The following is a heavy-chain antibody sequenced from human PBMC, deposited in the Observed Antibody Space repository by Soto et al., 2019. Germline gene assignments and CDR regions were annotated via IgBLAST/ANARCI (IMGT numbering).Heavy chain of an antibody. CDR1: GGTFSSYA. CDR2: IIPIFGTA. D-gene: IGHD2-15*01. Sequence: QVQLVQSGAEVKKPGSSVTVSCKASGGTFSSYAISWVRQAPGQGLEWMGGIIPIFGTANYAQKFQGRVTITADESTSTASVELSSLRSEDTAVYYCAREVVAPPRVGFDPWGQGTLVTVSS. J-gene: IGHJ5*02. V-gene: IGHV1-69*01. CDR3: AREVVAPPRVGFDP.